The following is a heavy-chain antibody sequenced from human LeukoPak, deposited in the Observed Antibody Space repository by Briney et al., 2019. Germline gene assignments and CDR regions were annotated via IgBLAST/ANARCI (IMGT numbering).Heavy chain of an antibody. D-gene: IGHD5-12*01. Sequence: PSETLSLTCTVSGGSISSSSYYWGWIRQPPGKGLEWIGSIYYSGSTYYNPSLKSRVTISVDTSKNQFSLKLSSVTAADTAVYYCAMSGYDGYSYYYYYMDVWGKGTTVTVSS. V-gene: IGHV4-39*07. CDR1: GGSISSSSYY. J-gene: IGHJ6*03. CDR2: IYYSGST. CDR3: AMSGYDGYSYYYYYMDV.